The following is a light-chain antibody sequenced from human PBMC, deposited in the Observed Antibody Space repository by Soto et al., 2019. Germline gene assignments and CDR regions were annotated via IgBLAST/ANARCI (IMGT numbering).Light chain of an antibody. CDR1: QGIGNS. CDR3: QKYNIVPFT. Sequence: DIQMTQSPSSLSASVGDRVTITCRASQGIGNSLAWYHQKPGRVPKFLIYGASTLQSGVPSRFSGSGSGTDFTLTISSLQPEDVGGYYCQKYNIVPFTLGGGTKVEIK. CDR2: GAS. J-gene: IGKJ4*01. V-gene: IGKV1-27*01.